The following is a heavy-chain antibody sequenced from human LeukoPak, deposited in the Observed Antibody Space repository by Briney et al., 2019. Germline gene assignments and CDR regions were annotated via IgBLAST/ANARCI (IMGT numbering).Heavy chain of an antibody. D-gene: IGHD3-22*01. CDR3: ARAPYPYYYDSSGYYVYYFDY. CDR2: IYYSGST. Sequence: SETLSLTCTVSGGSISSSSNSWGWIRQPPGMGLEWIGSIYYSGSTYYNPSLKSRVTISVDTSKNQFSLKLSSVTAADTAVYYCARAPYPYYYDSSGYYVYYFDYWGQGTLVTVSS. V-gene: IGHV4-39*07. CDR1: GGSISSSSNS. J-gene: IGHJ4*02.